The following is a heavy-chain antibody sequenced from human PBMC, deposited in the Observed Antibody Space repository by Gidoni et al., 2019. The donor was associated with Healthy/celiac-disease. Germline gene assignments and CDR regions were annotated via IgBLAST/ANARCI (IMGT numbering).Heavy chain of an antibody. CDR1: VGSIRSSSYY. CDR2: IYSSGST. J-gene: IGHJ2*01. CDR3: ARHPTRGLKPHWYFDL. Sequence: QLQLPASGPGLVKPSDNLSLTCTLPVGSIRSSSYYWGWIRQPPGKGLEWIGRIYSSGSTYYNTSLKSRITISVDTSKNQFSLKLSSVAAADTAVYYCARHPTRGLKPHWYFDLWGRGTLVTVSS. V-gene: IGHV4-39*01.